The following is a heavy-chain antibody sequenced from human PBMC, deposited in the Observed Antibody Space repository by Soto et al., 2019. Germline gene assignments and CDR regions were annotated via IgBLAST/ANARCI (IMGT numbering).Heavy chain of an antibody. D-gene: IGHD2-15*01. Sequence: LRLSCAASGFTFSSYSMNWVRQAPGKGLEWVSYISSSSSIIYYADSVKGRFTISRDNAKNSLYLQMNSLRDEDTAVYYCARDRMVAAQNGYYYYYYGMDVWGQGTTVTVSS. J-gene: IGHJ6*02. CDR1: GFTFSSYS. V-gene: IGHV3-48*02. CDR2: ISSSSSII. CDR3: ARDRMVAAQNGYYYYYYGMDV.